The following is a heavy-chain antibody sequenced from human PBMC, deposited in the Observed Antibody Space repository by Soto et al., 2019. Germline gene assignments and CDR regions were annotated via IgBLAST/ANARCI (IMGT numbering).Heavy chain of an antibody. CDR2: ISGTAHNT. Sequence: GGSLRLSCVGSGLTFSNFALSWVRQAPGKGLEWVSFISGTAHNTFYADSVKGRFTISRDNSKNSLFLHMSNLRAEDTAVYYCAKERLLPGPVNWFDPWGQGTLVTVSS. D-gene: IGHD3-9*01. CDR3: AKERLLPGPVNWFDP. CDR1: GLTFSNFA. J-gene: IGHJ5*02. V-gene: IGHV3-23*01.